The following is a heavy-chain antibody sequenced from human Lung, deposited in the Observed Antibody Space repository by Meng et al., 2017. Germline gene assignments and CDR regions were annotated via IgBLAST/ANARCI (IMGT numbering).Heavy chain of an antibody. D-gene: IGHD6-13*01. CDR1: EYTFHDYC. V-gene: IGHV1-2*06. Sequence: GPQAQSGAEVKKTGASVKVSCKASEYTFHDYCLHWVRRAPGQGLEWMGRINPKSGDKHYAQRFQGRVTMTGDTSISTAYMELSGLRSDDTAMYYCARDEDISAAGKLFGDYWGQGTLVTVSS. CDR2: INPKSGDK. J-gene: IGHJ4*02. CDR3: ARDEDISAAGKLFGDY.